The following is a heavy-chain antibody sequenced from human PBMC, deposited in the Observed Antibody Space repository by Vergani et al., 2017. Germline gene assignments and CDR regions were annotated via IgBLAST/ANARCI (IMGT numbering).Heavy chain of an antibody. D-gene: IGHD3-22*01. CDR2: ISGSGGST. CDR1: GFTFSSYA. J-gene: IGHJ4*02. V-gene: IGHV3-23*01. Sequence: EVQLLESGGGLVQPGGSLRLSCAASGFTFSSYAMSWVRQAPGKGLEWVSAISGSGGSTYYADSVKGRFTISRDNSKNTLYLQMNSLRAEDTAVYYCAKDSYYYDSSGYYLDYWGQGTLVTVSS. CDR3: AKDSYYYDSSGYYLDY.